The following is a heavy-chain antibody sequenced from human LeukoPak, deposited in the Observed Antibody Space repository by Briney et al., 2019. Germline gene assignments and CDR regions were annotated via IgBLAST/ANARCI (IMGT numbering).Heavy chain of an antibody. D-gene: IGHD1-26*01. J-gene: IGHJ6*03. CDR2: IYHSGST. V-gene: IGHV4-38-2*01. Sequence: PSETLSLTCAVSGYSISSGYYWGWIRQPPGKGLEWIGSIYHSGSTYYNPSLKSRVTISVDTSKNQFSLKLSSVTAADTAVYYCARQGRVVGATGSYYYSYMDVWGKGTTVTVSS. CDR1: GYSISSGYY. CDR3: ARQGRVVGATGSYYYSYMDV.